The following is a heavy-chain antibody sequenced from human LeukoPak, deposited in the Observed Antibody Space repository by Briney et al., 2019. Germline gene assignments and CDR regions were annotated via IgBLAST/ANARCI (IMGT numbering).Heavy chain of an antibody. CDR1: GGSFSGYY. Sequence: PSETLSLTCAVYGGSFSGYYWSWIRQPPGKGLEWIGEINHSGSTNYNPSLKSRFTISVDTSKNQFSLKLSSVTAADTAVYYCARGEGYYYYYMDVWGKGTTVTISS. CDR3: ARGEGYYYYYMDV. V-gene: IGHV4-34*01. CDR2: INHSGST. J-gene: IGHJ6*03.